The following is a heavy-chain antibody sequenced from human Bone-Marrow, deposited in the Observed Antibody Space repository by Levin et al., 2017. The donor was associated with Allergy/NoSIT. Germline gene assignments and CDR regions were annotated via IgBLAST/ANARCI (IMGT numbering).Heavy chain of an antibody. D-gene: IGHD6-13*01. CDR1: GFSFRSFG. CDR2: ISYDGSDK. J-gene: IGHJ4*02. V-gene: IGHV3-30*18. CDR3: AKDVVFGTSSWSLDF. Sequence: GESLKISCAASGFSFRSFGMHWVRQAPGKGLEWVAVISYDGSDKYYADSVKGRFTISRDNTKNTLYLQMNSLRSEDAAVYYCAKDVVFGTSSWSLDFWGQGTLVTVSS.